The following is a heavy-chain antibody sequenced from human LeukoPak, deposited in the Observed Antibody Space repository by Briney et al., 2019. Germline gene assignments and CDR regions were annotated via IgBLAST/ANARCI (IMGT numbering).Heavy chain of an antibody. CDR2: VSYDGSNK. V-gene: IGHV3-30*04. CDR3: ATDRGWRTSGYYLYYFEY. D-gene: IGHD3-3*01. CDR1: GFTFSSYA. Sequence: GGSLRLSCAASGFTFSSYAMHWVRQAPGKGLEWVAVVSYDGSNKYYADSVKGRFTISRDNTKNSLFLQMSSLRAEDTAVYYCATDRGWRTSGYYLYYFEYWGQGTLVTFSS. J-gene: IGHJ4*02.